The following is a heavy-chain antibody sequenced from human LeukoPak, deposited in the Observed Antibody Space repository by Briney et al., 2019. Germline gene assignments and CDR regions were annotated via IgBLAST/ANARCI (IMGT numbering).Heavy chain of an antibody. Sequence: PGGSLRLSCAASGFTFSSYGINWVRQAPGKGLEWVAVISYDGSNKYYADSVKGRFTISRDNSKSTLYLQMNSLRAEDAAVYYCAKDVPEHSSVLLQDYGGFDYWGQGTLVTVSS. V-gene: IGHV3-30*18. J-gene: IGHJ4*02. CDR1: GFTFSSYG. D-gene: IGHD6-19*01. CDR2: ISYDGSNK. CDR3: AKDVPEHSSVLLQDYGGFDY.